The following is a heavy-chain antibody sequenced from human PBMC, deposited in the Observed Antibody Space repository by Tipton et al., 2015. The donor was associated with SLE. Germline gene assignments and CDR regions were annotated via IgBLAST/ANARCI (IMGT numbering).Heavy chain of an antibody. D-gene: IGHD1-14*01. V-gene: IGHV1-69*01. CDR3: ARDRGIPPAVFDL. CDR2: IIPIFGTA. Sequence: QLVQSGAEVKKPGESLKISCKASGGTFSSYAISWVRQAPGQGLEWMGGIIPIFGTANYAQKFQGRVTIAADESTSTAYMELSSLRSEDTAVYYCARDRGIPPAVFDLWGRGTLVTVSS. J-gene: IGHJ2*01. CDR1: GGTFSSYA.